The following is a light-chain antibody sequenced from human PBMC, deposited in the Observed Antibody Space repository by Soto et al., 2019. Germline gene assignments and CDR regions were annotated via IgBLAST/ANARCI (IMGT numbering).Light chain of an antibody. CDR3: DDHNRYSPYT. Sequence: DIQMTQFPSTLSASIGDRVTITCRASQSISTWLAWYQQKAGKAPKLLIYTASSLETGVPSRFTSSGSGTAFTLNIISLQPDDFATYSCDDHNRYSPYTFGQGTRLEIK. J-gene: IGKJ2*01. CDR1: QSISTW. V-gene: IGKV1-5*03. CDR2: TAS.